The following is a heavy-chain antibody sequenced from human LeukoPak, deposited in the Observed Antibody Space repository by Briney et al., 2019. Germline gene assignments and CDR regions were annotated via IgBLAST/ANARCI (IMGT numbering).Heavy chain of an antibody. Sequence: PSETLSLTCTVSGGSISSYYWSWVRQAPGKGLEWVSAISGSGGSTYYGDSVKGRFTISRDNSKNSLYLQLNSLRAEDTAVYYCAKDQVAARPPIYWGQGTVVTVSS. CDR1: GGSISSYY. CDR2: ISGSGGST. J-gene: IGHJ4*02. V-gene: IGHV3-23*01. CDR3: AKDQVAARPPIY. D-gene: IGHD6-6*01.